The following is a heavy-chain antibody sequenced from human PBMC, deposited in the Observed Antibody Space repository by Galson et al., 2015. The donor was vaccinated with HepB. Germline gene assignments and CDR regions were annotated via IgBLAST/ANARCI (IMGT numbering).Heavy chain of an antibody. V-gene: IGHV1-18*01. Sequence: SVKVSCKASGYTFTSYGISWVRQAPGQGLEWMGWISAYNGNTNYAQKLQGGVTMTTDTSTSTAYMELRSLRSDDTAVYYCAREGSATVKDAFDIWGQGTMVTVSS. D-gene: IGHD4-11*01. CDR1: GYTFTSYG. J-gene: IGHJ3*02. CDR3: AREGSATVKDAFDI. CDR2: ISAYNGNT.